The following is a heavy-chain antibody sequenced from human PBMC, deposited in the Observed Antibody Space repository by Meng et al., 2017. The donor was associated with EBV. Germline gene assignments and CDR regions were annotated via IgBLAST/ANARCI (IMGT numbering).Heavy chain of an antibody. Sequence: QLQLYQSGPGLVKPSXXLSLTXTVAGDSXXSGSYYWGWIRQSPGKGLEWIGNVYYSGNSYYNPSLKSRVTISVDTSKNQFYLKLISVTAADTAVYFCARVSFYDYWSGYSFNWFDPWGQGTLGTVSS. D-gene: IGHD3-3*01. CDR2: VYYSGNS. CDR3: ARVSFYDYWSGYSFNWFDP. V-gene: IGHV4-39*01. CDR1: GDSXXSGSYY. J-gene: IGHJ5*02.